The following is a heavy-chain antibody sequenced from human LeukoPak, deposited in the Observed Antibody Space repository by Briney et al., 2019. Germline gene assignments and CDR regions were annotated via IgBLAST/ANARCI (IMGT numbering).Heavy chain of an antibody. V-gene: IGHV4-59*01. CDR3: VRLQPNTGEWAFDI. Sequence: KPSETLSLTCTVSGGSISSYYWSWIRQPPGEGLEWIGYISNGGTTKYNPSLKSRVTISVDTSNNQLSLRLSSVTAADTAVYHCVRLQPNTGEWAFDIWGQGTMVSVSS. D-gene: IGHD1-1*01. CDR2: ISNGGTT. CDR1: GGSISSYY. J-gene: IGHJ3*02.